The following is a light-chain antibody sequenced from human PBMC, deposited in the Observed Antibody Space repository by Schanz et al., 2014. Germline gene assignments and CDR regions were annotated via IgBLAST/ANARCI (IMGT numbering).Light chain of an antibody. CDR2: DGS. CDR1: QSVNGRF. CDR3: QQYARSPKT. J-gene: IGKJ2*01. V-gene: IGKV3-20*01. Sequence: EIVLTQSPDTLSLSPGERATLSCKASQSVNGRFLAWYQQKPGQAPRLLIYDGSNRATGIPDRFSGSGSGTDFTLTISRLEPEDFAVYYCQQYARSPKTFGQGTKLEIK.